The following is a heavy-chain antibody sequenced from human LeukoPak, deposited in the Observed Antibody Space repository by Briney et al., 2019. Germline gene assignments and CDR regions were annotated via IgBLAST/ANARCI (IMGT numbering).Heavy chain of an antibody. CDR1: GYTFTSYG. J-gene: IGHJ4*02. CDR2: ISAYNGNT. CDR3: ATSRFLESLDY. V-gene: IGHV1-18*01. Sequence: ASVKVSCKASGYTFTSYGISWVRQAPGQGLGWMGWISAYNGNTNYAQKLQGRVTMTTDTSTSTAYMELRSLRSDDTAVYYCATSRFLESLDYWGQGTLVTVSS. D-gene: IGHD3-3*01.